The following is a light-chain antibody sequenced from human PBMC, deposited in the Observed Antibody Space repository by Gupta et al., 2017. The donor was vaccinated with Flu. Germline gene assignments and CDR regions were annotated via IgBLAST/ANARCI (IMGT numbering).Light chain of an antibody. CDR2: VAS. CDR1: QSVKGA. Sequence: EVLLPQSPATLPLPPGERATLSCRASQSVKGALSWYQQKPGQAPRRLAYVASNRAAGIPVKFRGSGSGTDFPLTISNPEPEEFAVYYCQPRAYWPRTFGGGTKVEIK. V-gene: IGKV3-11*01. CDR3: QPRAYWPRT. J-gene: IGKJ4*01.